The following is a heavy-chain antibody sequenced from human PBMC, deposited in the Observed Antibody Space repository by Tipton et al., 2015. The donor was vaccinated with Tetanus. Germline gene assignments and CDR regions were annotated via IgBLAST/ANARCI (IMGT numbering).Heavy chain of an antibody. V-gene: IGHV5-51*01. Sequence: VQLVQSGAEVKQPGESLKISCKGSGYSFTSYRICWVRQTLGIGLEWMGIIYPRDSDTRYSPSFQGQVTSSADRSISTAYLQWSSLGASDTAMYYCARHGEGAMGQWLVPDYWGQGTLVTVSS. CDR2: IYPRDSDT. D-gene: IGHD6-19*01. CDR3: ARHGEGAMGQWLVPDY. J-gene: IGHJ4*02. CDR1: GYSFTSYR.